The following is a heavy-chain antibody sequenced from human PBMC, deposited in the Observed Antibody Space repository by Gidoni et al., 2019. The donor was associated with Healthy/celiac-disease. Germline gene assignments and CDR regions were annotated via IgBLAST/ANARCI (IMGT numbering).Heavy chain of an antibody. CDR2: ISSSSSTI. CDR3: ARGGPGYGDYVGYYYYGMDV. J-gene: IGHJ6*02. D-gene: IGHD4-17*01. Sequence: EVQLVESGGGLVQPGGSLRLSCAASGFPFSSYSMNWVRQAPGKGLEWVSYISSSSSTIYYADSVKGRFTISRDNAKNSLYLQMNSLRDEDTAVYYCARGGPGYGDYVGYYYYGMDVWGQGTTVTVSS. CDR1: GFPFSSYS. V-gene: IGHV3-48*02.